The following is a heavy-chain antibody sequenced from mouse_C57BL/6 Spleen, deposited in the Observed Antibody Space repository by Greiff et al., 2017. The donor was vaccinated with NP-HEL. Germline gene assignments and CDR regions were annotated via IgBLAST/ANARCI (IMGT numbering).Heavy chain of an antibody. V-gene: IGHV1-85*01. CDR1: GYTFTSYD. CDR2: IYPRDGST. D-gene: IGHD2-1*01. J-gene: IGHJ2*01. Sequence: QVQLQQSGPELVKPGASVKLSCKASGYTFTSYDINWVKQRPGQGLEWIGWIYPRDGSTKYNEKFKGKATLTVDTSSSTAYMELHSLTSEDSAVYFCARVYYGNPRGYFDYWGQGTTLTVSS. CDR3: ARVYYGNPRGYFDY.